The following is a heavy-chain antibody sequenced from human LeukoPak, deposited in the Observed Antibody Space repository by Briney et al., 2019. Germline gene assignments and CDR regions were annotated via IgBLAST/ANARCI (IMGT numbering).Heavy chain of an antibody. D-gene: IGHD6-13*01. CDR3: AKKGITSSWYFGY. Sequence: GGSLRLSCAASGFTFSSYAMHWVRQAPGKGLEWVAVISYDGSNKYYADSVKGRFTISRDNSKNTLYLQMNSLRAEDTAVYYCAKKGITSSWYFGYWGQGTLVTVSS. J-gene: IGHJ4*02. V-gene: IGHV3-30*04. CDR2: ISYDGSNK. CDR1: GFTFSSYA.